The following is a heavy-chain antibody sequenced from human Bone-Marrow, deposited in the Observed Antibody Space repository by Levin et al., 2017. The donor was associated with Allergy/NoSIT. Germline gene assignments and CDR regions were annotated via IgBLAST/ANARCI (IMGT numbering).Heavy chain of an antibody. J-gene: IGHJ4*02. Sequence: GGSLRLSCAASGFTLSDYYLSWVRQAPGKGLEWVANIKEDGSERYYVDSVEGRFTISRDNAKNSLYLQMSGLRAEDTAIYYCVRYTSSREVYWGLGTLVTVSS. CDR1: GFTLSDYY. V-gene: IGHV3-7*01. CDR3: VRYTSSREVY. CDR2: IKEDGSER. D-gene: IGHD6-6*01.